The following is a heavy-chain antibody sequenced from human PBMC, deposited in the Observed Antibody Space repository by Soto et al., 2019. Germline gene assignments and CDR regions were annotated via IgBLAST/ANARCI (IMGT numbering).Heavy chain of an antibody. Sequence: QVQLVQSGAEVKEPGSSVTVSCKASGGTFDNYAITWVRQAPGQGLEWMGGIIPMLDSANYAEKFQDRITIPPAESTCPAYMTVTRPRSQDTAVYYRAWTHQYNSGGKTYFYYGMAVWAQGTTVTAS. J-gene: IGHJ6*02. V-gene: IGHV1-69*05. CDR3: AWTHQYNSGGKTYFYYGMAV. CDR2: IIPMLDSA. D-gene: IGHD2-15*01. CDR1: GGTFDNYA.